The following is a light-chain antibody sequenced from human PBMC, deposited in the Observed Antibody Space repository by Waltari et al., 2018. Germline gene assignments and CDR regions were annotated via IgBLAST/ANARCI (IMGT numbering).Light chain of an antibody. CDR3: QAWDRITEHVV. Sequence: SYELTQPPSVSVSPGQTASITCSGDKLGDKYPCWYQQKPGQSPVLVIYQDTKRPSGSPERCSGSNSGNIATLTISGTQAMDEADYYCQAWDRITEHVVFGGGTKLTVL. V-gene: IGLV3-1*01. CDR1: KLGDKY. CDR2: QDT. J-gene: IGLJ2*01.